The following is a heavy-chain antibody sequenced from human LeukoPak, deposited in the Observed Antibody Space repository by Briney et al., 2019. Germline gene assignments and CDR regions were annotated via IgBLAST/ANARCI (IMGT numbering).Heavy chain of an antibody. V-gene: IGHV3-30*02. J-gene: IGHJ4*02. D-gene: IGHD3-22*01. CDR2: IRYDGGNK. CDR3: AKDWYYYDSSGSLDY. Sequence: GGSLRLSCAASGFTFSSYGMHWVRQAPGKGLEWVAFIRYDGGNKYYADSVRGRFTISRDNSKNTLYLQMNSLRAEDTAVYYCAKDWYYYDSSGSLDYWGQGTLVTVSS. CDR1: GFTFSSYG.